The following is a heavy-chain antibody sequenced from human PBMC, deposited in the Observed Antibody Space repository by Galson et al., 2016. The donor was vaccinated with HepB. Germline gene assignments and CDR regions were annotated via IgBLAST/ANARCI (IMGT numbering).Heavy chain of an antibody. J-gene: IGHJ5*02. CDR3: AREFGT. D-gene: IGHD3-10*01. CDR2: IYNSGST. Sequence: TLSLTCTVSGDSIISSRYYYWTWIRQPVGRELGWIGLIYNSGSTNYNPSLKSRVTISLDTPKNQFSLKLSSVTAADTAVYYCAREFGTWGQGTLVTVSS. V-gene: IGHV4-61*02. CDR1: GDSIISSRYYY.